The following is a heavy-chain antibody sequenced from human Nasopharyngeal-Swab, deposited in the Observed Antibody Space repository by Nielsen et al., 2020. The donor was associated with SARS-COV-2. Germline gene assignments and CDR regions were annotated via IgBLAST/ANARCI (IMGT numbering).Heavy chain of an antibody. V-gene: IGHV3-23*01. Sequence: GESLKISCAASGFTFTNYAMSWVRQAPGKGLEWVSSISGGGGNAYYADSVKGRFTISRDNSKNTLYLQMNSLRAEDTAVYYCARSPGGYFDCWGQGTLVTVSS. CDR2: ISGGGGNA. D-gene: IGHD3-10*01. CDR3: ARSPGGYFDC. CDR1: GFTFTNYA. J-gene: IGHJ4*02.